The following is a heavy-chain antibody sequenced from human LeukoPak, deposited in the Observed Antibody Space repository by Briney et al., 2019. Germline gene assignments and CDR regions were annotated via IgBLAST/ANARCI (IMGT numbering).Heavy chain of an antibody. CDR3: AKRGVVIRVILVGFHKEAYYFDS. J-gene: IGHJ4*02. Sequence: GGSLRLSCAVSGITLSNYGMSWVRQAPGKGLEWVAGISGSGGSTNYADSVKGRFTISRDNRKNTLYLQMNSLRAEDTAVYFCAKRGVVIRVILVGFHKEAYYFDSWGLGALVTVSS. D-gene: IGHD3-22*01. CDR1: GITLSNYG. CDR2: ISGSGGST. V-gene: IGHV3-23*01.